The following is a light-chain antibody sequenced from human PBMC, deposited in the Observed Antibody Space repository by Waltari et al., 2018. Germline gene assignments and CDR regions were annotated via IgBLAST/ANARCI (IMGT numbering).Light chain of an antibody. CDR3: QHYVRLPAT. Sequence: DRATPSRRASQVVSRSLAWYQQKPGQAPKLLIYGASTRATGIPDRFTGSGSGTDFSLTISSLEPEDFAIYFCQHYVRLPATFGQGTKVEIK. CDR2: GAS. V-gene: IGKV3-20*01. CDR1: QVVSRS. J-gene: IGKJ1*01.